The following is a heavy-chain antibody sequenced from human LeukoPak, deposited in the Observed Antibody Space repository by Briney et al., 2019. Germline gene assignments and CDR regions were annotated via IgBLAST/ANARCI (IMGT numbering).Heavy chain of an antibody. CDR2: IYYSGST. J-gene: IGHJ4*02. Sequence: SETLSLTCTVSGGSIGSYYWSWIRQPPGKGLEWIGYIYYSGSTNYSPSLKSRVTISVDTSKNQFSLNLSSVTAADTAVYYCARGEAAAEIDYWGQGTLVTVSS. CDR3: ARGEAAAEIDY. CDR1: GGSIGSYY. D-gene: IGHD6-13*01. V-gene: IGHV4-59*01.